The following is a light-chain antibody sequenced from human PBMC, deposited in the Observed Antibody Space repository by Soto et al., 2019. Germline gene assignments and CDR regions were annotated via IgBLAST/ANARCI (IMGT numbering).Light chain of an antibody. CDR3: ASYTGTSTDVL. Sequence: QSALTQPASVSGSPGQSITISCAGTSSDIGAYNYVSWYQQHPGRAPKLMLYEASHRPSGVSNRFSGSKSANTASLTISGLQPEDEADYYCASYTGTSTDVLFGGGTKLTVL. CDR2: EAS. J-gene: IGLJ2*01. CDR1: SSDIGAYNY. V-gene: IGLV2-14*01.